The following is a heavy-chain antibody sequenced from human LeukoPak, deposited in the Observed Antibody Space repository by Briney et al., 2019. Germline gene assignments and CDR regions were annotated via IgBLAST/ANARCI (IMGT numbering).Heavy chain of an antibody. J-gene: IGHJ6*03. D-gene: IGHD4-11*01. V-gene: IGHV3-53*01. CDR2: IYSGGNT. CDR1: GFTFSNAW. Sequence: GGSLRLSCAASGFTFSNAWMSWVRQAPGKGLEWVSVIYSGGNTYYADSVKGRFTISRDNSKNTLYLQMNSLRAEDTAVYYCARATVTTAGVYYYYYYMDVWGKGTTVTVSS. CDR3: ARATVTTAGVYYYYYYMDV.